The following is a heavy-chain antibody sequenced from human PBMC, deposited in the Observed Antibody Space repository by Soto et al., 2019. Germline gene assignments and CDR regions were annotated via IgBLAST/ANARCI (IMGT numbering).Heavy chain of an antibody. CDR2: TRNKANSYTT. D-gene: IGHD1-26*01. CDR1: GFTFSSYA. J-gene: IGHJ5*02. Sequence: GSLRLSCAASGFTFSSYAMHWVRQAPGKGLEWVGRTRNKANSYTTEYAASVKGRFTISRDDSKNSLYLQMNSLKTEDTAVYYCARVVGAPNWFDPWGQGTLVTVSS. CDR3: ARVVGAPNWFDP. V-gene: IGHV3-72*01.